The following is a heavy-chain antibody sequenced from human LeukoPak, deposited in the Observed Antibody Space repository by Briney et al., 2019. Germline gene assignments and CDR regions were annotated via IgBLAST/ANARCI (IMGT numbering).Heavy chain of an antibody. CDR1: GYTFTSYG. CDR3: AESPSCGGDCIDWFDP. V-gene: IGHV1-18*01. J-gene: IGHJ5*02. CDR2: ISAYNGNT. Sequence: ASVKVSCKASGYTFTSYGIGWVRQAPGQGLEWMGWISAYNGNTNYAQKLQGRVTMTTDTSTSTAYMELRSLRSDDTAVYYCAESPSCGGDCIDWFDPWGQGTLVTVSS. D-gene: IGHD2-21*02.